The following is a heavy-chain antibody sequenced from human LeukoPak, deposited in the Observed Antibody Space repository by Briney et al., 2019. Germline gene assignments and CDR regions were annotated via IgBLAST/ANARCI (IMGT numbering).Heavy chain of an antibody. CDR2: INGRGGST. CDR1: GFTFSSYG. J-gene: IGHJ6*02. V-gene: IGHV3-23*01. Sequence: QTGGSLRLSCAASGFTFSSYGMTWVRQAPGKGLEWVSSINGRGGSTNYADSVKGRFTISRDNSKNTLYLQMNSLRAEDTAVYYCARGGYYYGMDVWGQGTTATVSS. CDR3: ARGGYYYGMDV.